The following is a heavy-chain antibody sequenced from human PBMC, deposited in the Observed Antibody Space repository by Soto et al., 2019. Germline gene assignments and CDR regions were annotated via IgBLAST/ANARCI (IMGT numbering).Heavy chain of an antibody. J-gene: IGHJ5*02. D-gene: IGHD2-15*01. CDR1: GGSISSDANF. Sequence: PSETLSLTCTVSGGSISSDANFWSWIRQLPGRGLEWIGYISYTGRTYYTPSLNSRLTISLDTSKNLFSLRLSAVTAADTAVYSCARGSFSGSSSWFDPWGQGTLVTISS. V-gene: IGHV4-31*03. CDR3: ARGSFSGSSSWFDP. CDR2: ISYTGRT.